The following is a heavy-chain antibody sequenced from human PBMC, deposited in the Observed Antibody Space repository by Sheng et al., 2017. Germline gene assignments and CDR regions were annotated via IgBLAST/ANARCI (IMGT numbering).Heavy chain of an antibody. J-gene: IGHJ4*01. V-gene: IGHV1-2*02. D-gene: IGHD4-17*01. Sequence: QVQLVQSGAEVKKPGASLRVSCKVSGYTFTDRYLHWVRQAPGQGLEWVGWIKPDSGGTHFAQKFQGRVTVTRDTSITTAYLELNSLRSDDTAVYYCARGGNGDYIDFWGLGEPWLTVSS. CDR3: ARGGNGDYIDF. CDR2: IKPDSGGT. CDR1: GYTFTDRY.